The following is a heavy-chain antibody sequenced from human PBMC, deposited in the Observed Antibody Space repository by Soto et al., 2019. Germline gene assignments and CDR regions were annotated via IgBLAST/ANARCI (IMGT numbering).Heavy chain of an antibody. CDR1: GFTFSAYE. CDR3: VREGHYYFDY. V-gene: IGHV3-48*03. Sequence: GGSLRLSCAASGFTFSAYEMHWVRQAPGQGLEWVSYISKSGGTTYYADSVKGRFTISRDDAKNSVYLQMSSLSPEDMAVYKCVREGHYYFDYWGQGALVTVSS. J-gene: IGHJ4*02. CDR2: ISKSGGTT.